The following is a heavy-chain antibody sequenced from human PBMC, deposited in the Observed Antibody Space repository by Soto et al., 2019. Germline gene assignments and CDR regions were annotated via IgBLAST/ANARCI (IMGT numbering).Heavy chain of an antibody. CDR1: GGTFSSYA. CDR2: IIPIFGTA. Sequence: QVQLVQSGAEVKKPGSSVKVSCKASGGTFSSYAISWVRQAPGQGLEWMGGIIPIFGTADYAQKFQGRVTITAHASXSTAYMELSSLRSEDTAVYYCARDGGVYDYSPFDYWGQGTLVTVSS. V-gene: IGHV1-69*12. D-gene: IGHD4-4*01. J-gene: IGHJ4*02. CDR3: ARDGGVYDYSPFDY.